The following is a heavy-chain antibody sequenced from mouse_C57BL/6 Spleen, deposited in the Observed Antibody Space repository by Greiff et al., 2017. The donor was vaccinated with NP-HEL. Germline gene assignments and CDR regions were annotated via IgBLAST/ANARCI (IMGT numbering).Heavy chain of an antibody. V-gene: IGHV1-82*01. Sequence: QVQLQQSGPELVKPGASVKISCKASGYAFSSSWMNWVKQRPGKGLEWIGRLYPGDGDTNYNGKFKGKATLTADKSSSTAYMQLSSLTSEDSAVYFCARPSLDYVFDYWGQGTTLTVSS. CDR2: LYPGDGDT. CDR3: ARPSLDYVFDY. D-gene: IGHD2-4*01. CDR1: GYAFSSSW. J-gene: IGHJ2*01.